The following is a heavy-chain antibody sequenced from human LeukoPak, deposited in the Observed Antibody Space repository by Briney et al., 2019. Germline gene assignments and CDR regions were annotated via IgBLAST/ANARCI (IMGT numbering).Heavy chain of an antibody. CDR1: GYTFTGYY. J-gene: IGHJ4*02. D-gene: IGHD6-19*01. CDR2: INPNSDGT. V-gene: IGHV1-2*02. CDR3: ARAPTGYSSGWYDY. Sequence: ASVKVSFKASGYTFTGYYMHWVRQAPGQGLEWMGWINPNSDGTNYAQKFQGRATMTRDTSISTAYMELSRLRSDDTAVYYCARAPTGYSSGWYDYWGQGTLVTVSS.